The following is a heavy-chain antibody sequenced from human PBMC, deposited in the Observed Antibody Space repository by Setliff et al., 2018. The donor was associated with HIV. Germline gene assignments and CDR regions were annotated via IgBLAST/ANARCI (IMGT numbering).Heavy chain of an antibody. Sequence: AASVKVSCKASAYTFTGYYIHWVRQAPGQGLEWMGWINYNSGGTNYAQTFQGRITMTRDTSISTGYMELSRLASDDTAVYYCARSPYSSGWGPSSVAYMDVWGKGTTVTVSS. V-gene: IGHV1-2*02. CDR3: ARSPYSSGWGPSSVAYMDV. J-gene: IGHJ6*03. CDR2: INYNSGGT. D-gene: IGHD6-19*01. CDR1: AYTFTGYY.